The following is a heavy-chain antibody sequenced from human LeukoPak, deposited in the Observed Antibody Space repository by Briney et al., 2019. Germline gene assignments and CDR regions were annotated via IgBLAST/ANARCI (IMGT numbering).Heavy chain of an antibody. Sequence: GGSLRLSCAASGFTFSDHYMSWIRQAPDKGLEWVSYISSRGKTVHYADSVKGRFTTSRDNAEVSLYLQMNSLRAVDTAVYYCARAPALPVDYYGSGSYQPSRGWFDPWGQGTLVTVSS. CDR2: ISSRGKTV. CDR3: ARAPALPVDYYGSGSYQPSRGWFDP. CDR1: GFTFSDHY. J-gene: IGHJ5*02. D-gene: IGHD3-10*01. V-gene: IGHV3-11*04.